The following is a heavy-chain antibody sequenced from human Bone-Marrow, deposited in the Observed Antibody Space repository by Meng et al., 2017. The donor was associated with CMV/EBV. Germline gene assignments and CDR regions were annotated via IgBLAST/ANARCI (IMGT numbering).Heavy chain of an antibody. CDR1: GYTFNDYY. CDR2: INPNSAAT. Sequence: KTSGYTFNDYYIHWVRQAPGQGLEWMGWINPNSAATSLARKFQGRVSMTRDTSLRTVYMELSRLRFDDPAVYFCARVLHSGSFQHFDHWGQGTLVTVSS. CDR3: ARVLHSGSFQHFDH. V-gene: IGHV1-2*02. D-gene: IGHD1-26*01. J-gene: IGHJ4*02.